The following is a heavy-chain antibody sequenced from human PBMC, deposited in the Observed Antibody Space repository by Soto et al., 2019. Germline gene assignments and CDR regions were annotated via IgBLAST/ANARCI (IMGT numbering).Heavy chain of an antibody. CDR3: AATDTIAVAFDY. J-gene: IGHJ4*02. CDR2: INHSGST. Sequence: KPSETLSLTCAVYGGSFSGYYWSWIRQPPGKGLEWIGEINHSGSTNYNPSLKSRVTISVDTSKNQFSLKLSSVTAADTAVYYCAATDTIAVAFDYWGQGTLVTVSS. D-gene: IGHD6-19*01. V-gene: IGHV4-34*01. CDR1: GGSFSGYY.